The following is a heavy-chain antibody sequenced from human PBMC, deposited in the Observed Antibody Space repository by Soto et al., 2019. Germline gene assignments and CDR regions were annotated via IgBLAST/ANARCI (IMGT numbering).Heavy chain of an antibody. V-gene: IGHV4-30-4*01. J-gene: IGHJ5*02. CDR2: IYYSGST. D-gene: IGHD3-10*01. Sequence: SETLSLTCTVSGGSISSGDYYWSWIRQPPGKGLEWIGYIYYSGSTYYNPSLKSRVTISLDTSKNQFSLKLSSVTAADTAVYYCARVGMVRGVITNWFDPWGQGTLVTVSS. CDR3: ARVGMVRGVITNWFDP. CDR1: GGSISSGDYY.